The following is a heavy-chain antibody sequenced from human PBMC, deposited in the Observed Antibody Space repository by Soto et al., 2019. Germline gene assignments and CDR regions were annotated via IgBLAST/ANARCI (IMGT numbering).Heavy chain of an antibody. CDR2: ISYDGSNK. CDR3: AKGSSGYDQSSVFARLYYFDY. D-gene: IGHD5-12*01. V-gene: IGHV3-30*18. J-gene: IGHJ4*02. CDR1: GFTFSSYG. Sequence: GGSLRLSCAASGFTFSSYGMHWVRQAPGKGLEWVAVISYDGSNKYYADSVKGRFTISRDNSKNTLYLQMNSLRAEDTAVYYCAKGSSGYDQSSVFARLYYFDYWGQGTLVTVSS.